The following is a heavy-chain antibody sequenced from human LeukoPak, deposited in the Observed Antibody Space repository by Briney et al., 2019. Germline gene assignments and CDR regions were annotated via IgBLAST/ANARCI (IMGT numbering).Heavy chain of an antibody. Sequence: ASVKVSCKASGYTFTDYYIHWVRQAPGQGLEWMGWINPNSSASNYAQKFQGRVTMTRNTSISTAYMELSSLRSEDTAVYYCARESVLGYCSGGSCYYMDVWGKGTTVTISS. CDR2: INPNSSAS. CDR1: GYTFTDYY. V-gene: IGHV1-2*02. CDR3: ARESVLGYCSGGSCYYMDV. D-gene: IGHD2-15*01. J-gene: IGHJ6*03.